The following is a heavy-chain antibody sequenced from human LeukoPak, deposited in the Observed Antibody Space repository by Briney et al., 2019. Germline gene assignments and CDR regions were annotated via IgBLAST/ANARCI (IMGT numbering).Heavy chain of an antibody. D-gene: IGHD6-6*01. Sequence: GGSLRLSCSVSGFIFRDFSMSWARQAPGKGLEWVAKMNEYGSEIFYVDSVKGRFTISRDNAKKSLYLQMNSLRAEDTAVYYCARVARGVRSSSSYSDYWGQGTLVTVSS. CDR2: MNEYGSEI. J-gene: IGHJ4*02. CDR3: ARVARGVRSSSSYSDY. CDR1: GFIFRDFS. V-gene: IGHV3-7*01.